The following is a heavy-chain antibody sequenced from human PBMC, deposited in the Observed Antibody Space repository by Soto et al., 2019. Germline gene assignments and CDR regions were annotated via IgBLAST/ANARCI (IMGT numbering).Heavy chain of an antibody. D-gene: IGHD3-22*01. J-gene: IGHJ4*02. CDR1: GGSVSSGGYY. V-gene: IGHV4-31*03. Sequence: VQLQESGPGLVKPSQTLSLTCTVSGGSVSSGGYYWTRIRQDPGKGLEWIGHIYFNGSTFYNPSLHSRVSISVDRAKNQFSLRLSSVTAADRAVYYCVRAPTYYCDSREVWGQGTLVAVSS. CDR3: VRAPTYYCDSREV. CDR2: IYFNGST.